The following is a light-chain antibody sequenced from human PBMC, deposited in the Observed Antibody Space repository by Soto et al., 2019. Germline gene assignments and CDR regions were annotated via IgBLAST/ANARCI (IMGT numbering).Light chain of an antibody. V-gene: IGKV1-5*03. Sequence: DIQMTQSPSTLSASVGERVTITCRASQSNSNWLAWYQQKPGKAPKLLIFKASTLESGVPSRFSGSGSGTEFTLNISSLQPDDFATYHCQQYDTYPRTFGQGTKVDIK. CDR1: QSNSNW. CDR2: KAS. J-gene: IGKJ1*01. CDR3: QQYDTYPRT.